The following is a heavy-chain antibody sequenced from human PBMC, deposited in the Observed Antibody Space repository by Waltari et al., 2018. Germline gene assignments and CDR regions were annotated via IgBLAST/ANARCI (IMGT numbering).Heavy chain of an antibody. D-gene: IGHD1-20*01. CDR1: GYTFTDYY. V-gene: IGHV1-2*07. CDR2: INPYSGDT. J-gene: IGHJ5*02. Sequence: QVQLVQYGAEVKKPGASVQVSCKASGYTFTDYYMHWVRQAPEQGLEWMGWINPYSGDTNYSHNVQGRVTMTRDTSSSTAYMALSSLGSDDTAVYSCSIGSAITGTKSPGHPWGQGTLVTVSS. CDR3: SIGSAITGTKSPGHP.